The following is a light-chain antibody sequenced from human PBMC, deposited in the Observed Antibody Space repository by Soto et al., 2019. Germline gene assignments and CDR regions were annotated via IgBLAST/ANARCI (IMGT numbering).Light chain of an antibody. V-gene: IGLV1-44*01. CDR1: SSNIGSNT. J-gene: IGLJ1*01. CDR3: AAWHDSLNGYV. CDR2: RNN. Sequence: QSVLTQPPSASGTPGQRVTISCSGSSSNIGSNTVNWFQHLPGTAPKLLIYRNNQRPSGVPDRFSGSKSGTSASLAISGLQSEDEADYYCAAWHDSLNGYVFGTGTKVTVL.